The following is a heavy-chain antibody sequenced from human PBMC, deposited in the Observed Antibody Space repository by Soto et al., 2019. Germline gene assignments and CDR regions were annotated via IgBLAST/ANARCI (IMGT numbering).Heavy chain of an antibody. CDR2: IYYSGST. V-gene: IGHV4-39*01. CDR3: ARPQDCSGGSCNRGNWFDP. Sequence: SETLSLTCTVSGGSISSSSYYWGWIRQPPGKGLEWIGSIYYSGSTYYNPSLKSRVTISVDTSRNQFSLKLSSVTAADTAVYYCARPQDCSGGSCNRGNWFDPWGQGTLVTVSS. J-gene: IGHJ5*02. D-gene: IGHD2-15*01. CDR1: GGSISSSSYY.